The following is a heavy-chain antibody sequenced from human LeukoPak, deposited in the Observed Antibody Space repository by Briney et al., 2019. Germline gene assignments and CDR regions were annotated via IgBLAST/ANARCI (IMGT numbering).Heavy chain of an antibody. CDR2: MNPNSGNT. CDR3: ARGYIAAAGTNDY. D-gene: IGHD6-13*01. CDR1: GYTLTSYD. J-gene: IGHJ4*02. Sequence: ASVKVSCKASGYTLTSYDINWVRQATGQGLEWMGWMNPNSGNTGYAQKFQGRVTMTRNTSISTAYMELSSLRSEDTAVYYCARGYIAAAGTNDYWGQGTLVTVSS. V-gene: IGHV1-8*01.